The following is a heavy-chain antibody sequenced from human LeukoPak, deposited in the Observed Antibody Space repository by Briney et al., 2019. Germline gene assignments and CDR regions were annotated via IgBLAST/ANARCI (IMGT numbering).Heavy chain of an antibody. CDR2: IKQDGGEK. J-gene: IGHJ6*03. Sequence: GGSLRLSCAASGFTFSNYWMTWVRQAPGKGLEWVANIKQDGGEKYYVDSVKGRFTISRDNAKSSLYVQMNSLRAEDTAIYYCARDKEVRGQQLGSDYFYYYTDVWGKGTTVTVSS. CDR3: ARDKEVRGQQLGSDYFYYYTDV. D-gene: IGHD6-13*01. V-gene: IGHV3-7*01. CDR1: GFTFSNYW.